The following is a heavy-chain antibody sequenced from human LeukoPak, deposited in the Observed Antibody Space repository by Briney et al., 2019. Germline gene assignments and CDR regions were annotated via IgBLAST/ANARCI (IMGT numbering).Heavy chain of an antibody. CDR1: GYTFTNYF. D-gene: IGHD2/OR15-2a*01. CDR2: INPTGGATTT. V-gene: IGHV1-46*01. J-gene: IGHJ4*02. CDR3: ARETRGFYDGVDY. Sequence: GASVKVSCKASGYTFTNYFIHWVRQAPGQGLEWMGVINPTGGATTTIYAQNFQGRFTMNRDLSTTTAYMELSSLTSEDTAVYYCARETRGFYDGVDYWGQGTLVTVAS.